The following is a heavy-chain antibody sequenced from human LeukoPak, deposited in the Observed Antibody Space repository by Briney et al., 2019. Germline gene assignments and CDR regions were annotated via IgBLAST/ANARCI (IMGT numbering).Heavy chain of an antibody. CDR1: GGSISSSIYY. D-gene: IGHD6-19*01. Sequence: PSETLSLTCTVSGGSISSSIYYWGWIRQPPGKGLEWIGSIYYSGSTYYNPSLKSRVTISVDTSKNQFSLKLSSVTAADTAVYYCARGGGIAVAGKRRRDYYYMDVWGKGTTVTVSS. CDR2: IYYSGST. V-gene: IGHV4-39*01. J-gene: IGHJ6*03. CDR3: ARGGGIAVAGKRRRDYYYMDV.